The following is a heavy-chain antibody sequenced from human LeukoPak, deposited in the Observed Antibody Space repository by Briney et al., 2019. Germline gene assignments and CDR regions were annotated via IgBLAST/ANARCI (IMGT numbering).Heavy chain of an antibody. CDR1: GYTFTSYD. J-gene: IGHJ5*02. CDR2: MNPNSGNT. CDR3: ARYNLDRRYNWFDP. D-gene: IGHD1-1*01. V-gene: IGHV1-8*01. Sequence: VKVSCKASGYTFTSYDINWVRQATGHGLEWMGWMNPNSGNTGYAQKFQGRVTMTRNTSISTAYMELSSLRSEDTAVYYCARYNLDRRYNWFDPWGQGTLVTVSS.